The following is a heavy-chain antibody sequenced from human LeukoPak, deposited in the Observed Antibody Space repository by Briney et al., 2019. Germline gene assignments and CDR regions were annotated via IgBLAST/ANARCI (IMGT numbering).Heavy chain of an antibody. Sequence: GGSLRLSCAASGFTFSSYGMHWVRQAPGKGLEWVAVISYDGSNKYYADSVKGRFTISRDNSKNTLYLQMNSLRAEDTAVYYCARGGINYYGSWSYQDYWGQGTLVTVSS. V-gene: IGHV3-30*03. D-gene: IGHD3-10*01. CDR3: ARGGINYYGSWSYQDY. CDR2: ISYDGSNK. J-gene: IGHJ4*02. CDR1: GFTFSSYG.